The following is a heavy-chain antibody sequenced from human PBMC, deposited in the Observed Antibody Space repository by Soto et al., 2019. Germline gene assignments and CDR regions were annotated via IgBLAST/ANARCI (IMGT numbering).Heavy chain of an antibody. CDR1: GYTFTSYA. V-gene: IGHV1-3*01. J-gene: IGHJ3*02. CDR2: SNAGNGNT. Sequence: QVQLVQSGAEVKKPGASVKVSCKASGYTFTSYAMHWVRQAPGQRLEWMGWSNAGNGNTKYSQKFQGRVTITRDTSASTAYMELSSLRSEDTAVYYCASEGITGTTPWDDAFDIWGQGTMVTVSS. D-gene: IGHD1-20*01. CDR3: ASEGITGTTPWDDAFDI.